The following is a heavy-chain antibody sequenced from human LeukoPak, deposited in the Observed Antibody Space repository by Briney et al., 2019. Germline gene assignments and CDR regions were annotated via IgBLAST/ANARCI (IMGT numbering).Heavy chain of an antibody. CDR3: AKDPWFYDSSGYYSG. V-gene: IGHV3-23*01. CDR2: ISGSGGST. CDR1: GFTFSSYA. D-gene: IGHD3-22*01. Sequence: GSLRLSCAASGFTFSSYAMSWVRQAPGKGLEWVSAISGSGGSTYYADSVKGRFTISRDNSKNTLYLQMNSLRAEDTAVYYCAKDPWFYDSSGYYSGWGQGTLVTVSS. J-gene: IGHJ4*02.